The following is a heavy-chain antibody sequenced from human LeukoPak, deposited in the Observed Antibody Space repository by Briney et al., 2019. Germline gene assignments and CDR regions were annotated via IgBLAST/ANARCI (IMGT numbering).Heavy chain of an antibody. CDR1: GYTFTSYD. V-gene: IGHV1-8*03. CDR3: ARGRRIQLGMV. Sequence: GASVKVSCKASGYTFTSYDINWVRQATGQGLEWMGWMNSNSGNTGYAQKFQGRVTITRNTSISTAYMELSSLRSEDTAVYYCARGRRIQLGMVWGQGTLVTVSS. J-gene: IGHJ4*02. D-gene: IGHD5-18*01. CDR2: MNSNSGNT.